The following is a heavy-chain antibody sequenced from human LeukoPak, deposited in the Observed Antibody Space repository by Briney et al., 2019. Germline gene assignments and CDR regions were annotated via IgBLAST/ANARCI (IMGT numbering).Heavy chain of an antibody. CDR2: IIPIFGTA. CDR3: ARSHYYDSSGYYMGGDYYYYYGMDV. CDR1: GGTFSSYA. V-gene: IGHV1-69*13. J-gene: IGHJ6*02. D-gene: IGHD3-22*01. Sequence: ASVKVSCKASGGTFSSYAISWVRQAPGQGLEWMGGIIPIFGTANYAQKFPGRVTITADESTSTAYMELSSLRSEDTAVYYCARSHYYDSSGYYMGGDYYYYYGMDVWGQGTTVTVSS.